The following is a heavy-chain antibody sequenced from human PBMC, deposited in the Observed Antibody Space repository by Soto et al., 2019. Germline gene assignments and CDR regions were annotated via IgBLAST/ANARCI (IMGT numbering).Heavy chain of an antibody. D-gene: IGHD3-3*01. V-gene: IGHV3-30*18. Sequence: GGSLRLSCAASGFTFSSYGMHWVRQAPGKGLEWVAVISYDGSNKYYADSVKGRFTISRDNSKNTLYLQMNSLRAEDTAVYYCAKDHYNVGYYDFWSGYYKDYYYYYGMDVWGKGTTVTVSS. J-gene: IGHJ6*04. CDR2: ISYDGSNK. CDR1: GFTFSSYG. CDR3: AKDHYNVGYYDFWSGYYKDYYYYYGMDV.